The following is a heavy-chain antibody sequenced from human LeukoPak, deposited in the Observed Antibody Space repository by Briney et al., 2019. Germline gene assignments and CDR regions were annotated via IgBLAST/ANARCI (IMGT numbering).Heavy chain of an antibody. V-gene: IGHV3-21*01. J-gene: IGHJ4*02. Sequence: GGSLRLSCAASGFTFSSYSMNWVRQAPGKGLEWVSSISSSSSYIYYADSVKGRFTISRDNAKNSLYLQMNSLRAEDTAVYYCARGGSGWFQRDFDYWGQGTLVTVSS. CDR2: ISSSSSYI. CDR1: GFTFSSYS. CDR3: ARGGSGWFQRDFDY. D-gene: IGHD6-19*01.